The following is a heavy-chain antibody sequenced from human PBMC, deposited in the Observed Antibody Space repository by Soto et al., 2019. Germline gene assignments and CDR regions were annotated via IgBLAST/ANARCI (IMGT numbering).Heavy chain of an antibody. CDR1: GGTFSSYA. D-gene: IGHD5-12*01. V-gene: IGHV1-69*12. Sequence: QVQLVQSGAEVKKPGSSVKVSCKASGGTFSSYAISWVRQAPGQGLEWMGGIIPIFGTADYAQKFQGRVTITADEATSTGYMELSSRRSEDTAVYYCASPPRVATIVNYYYGMDVWGQGTTVTVSS. J-gene: IGHJ6*02. CDR2: IIPIFGTA. CDR3: ASPPRVATIVNYYYGMDV.